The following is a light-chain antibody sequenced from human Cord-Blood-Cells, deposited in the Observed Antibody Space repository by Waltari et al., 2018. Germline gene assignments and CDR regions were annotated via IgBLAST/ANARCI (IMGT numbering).Light chain of an antibody. CDR1: VLAKKY. V-gene: IGLV3-27*01. CDR2: KDS. Sequence: SYELTQPSSVSVSPGQTARITCSGDVLAKKYARWFQQKPGQAPVLVIYKDSERPSGVSNRFSGSKSGNTASLTISGLQAEDEADYYCCSYAGSSTWVFGGGTKLTVL. CDR3: CSYAGSSTWV. J-gene: IGLJ3*02.